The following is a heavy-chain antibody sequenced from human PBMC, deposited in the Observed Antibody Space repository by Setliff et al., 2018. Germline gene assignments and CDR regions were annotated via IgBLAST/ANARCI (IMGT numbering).Heavy chain of an antibody. J-gene: IGHJ6*03. CDR3: ARDRGAIFVPYYYMDV. CDR2: TYRDGST. CDR1: GFTVNTNY. V-gene: IGHV3-66*01. D-gene: IGHD3-3*01. Sequence: GGSLRLSCAASGFTVNTNYMTWVRQAPGKGLEWVSITYRDGSTYYAESVKGRFTLSRDSTKNTLSLQMNSLRVEDTAFYYCARDRGAIFVPYYYMDVWGKGATVTVSS.